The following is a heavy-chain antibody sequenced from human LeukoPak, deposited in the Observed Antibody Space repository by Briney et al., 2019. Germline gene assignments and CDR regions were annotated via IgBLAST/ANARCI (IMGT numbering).Heavy chain of an antibody. V-gene: IGHV4-59*01. D-gene: IGHD3-3*01. CDR2: IYYSGST. Sequence: PSETLSLTCTVSGGSISSYYWSWIRQPPGKGLEWIGYIYYSGSTNYNPSLKSRVTISVDTSKSQFSLKLSSVTAADTAVYYCARVLRWGNAFDIWGQGTMVTVSS. J-gene: IGHJ3*02. CDR1: GGSISSYY. CDR3: ARVLRWGNAFDI.